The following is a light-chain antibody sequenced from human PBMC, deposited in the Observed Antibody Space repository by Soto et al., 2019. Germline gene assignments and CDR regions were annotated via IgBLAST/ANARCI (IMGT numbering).Light chain of an antibody. J-gene: IGKJ2*01. Sequence: EIVMTQSPATLYMSPGERATLSCRASQSISSNLAWYQQKPGQAPRLLIYGASNRATGIPARFSGGGSETEFTLTISSLQSEDFAVYYCQQYDNGPPTYTFGEGTKLEIK. V-gene: IGKV3-15*01. CDR3: QQYDNGPPTYT. CDR2: GAS. CDR1: QSISSN.